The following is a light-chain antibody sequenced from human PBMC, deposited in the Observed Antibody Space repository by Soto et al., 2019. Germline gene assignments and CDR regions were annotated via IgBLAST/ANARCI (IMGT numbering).Light chain of an antibody. J-gene: IGLJ2*01. CDR1: SSDVGRYNL. CDR3: CSYAGFSTSAV. V-gene: IGLV2-23*01. CDR2: EGN. Sequence: QSVLTQPASVSGSPGQSISISCTGTSSDVGRYNLVSWYQQHPGKAPKLIIFEGNKRPSGVSNRFSGSKSGNTASLTISGLQAEDEANYYCCSYAGFSTSAVFGGGTKLTVL.